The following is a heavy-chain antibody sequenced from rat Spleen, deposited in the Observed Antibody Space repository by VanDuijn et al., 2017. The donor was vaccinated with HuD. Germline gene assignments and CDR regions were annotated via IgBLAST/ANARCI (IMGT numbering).Heavy chain of an antibody. CDR1: EFTFSDYN. J-gene: IGHJ3*01. CDR2: IIYDGTRT. CDR3: ATHPGIPRGWFAY. Sequence: GGLIQPGRSLKLSCAASEFTFSDYNMAWVRQAPKKGLEWVATIIYDGTRTYYRDSAKGRFTISRNNAKSTLYLQMDSLRSEDTATYYCATHPGIPRGWFAYWGQGTLVTVSS. D-gene: IGHD1-4*01. V-gene: IGHV5S10*01.